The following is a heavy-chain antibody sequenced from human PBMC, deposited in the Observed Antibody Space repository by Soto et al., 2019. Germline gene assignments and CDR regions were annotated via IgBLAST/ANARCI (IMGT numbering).Heavy chain of an antibody. Sequence: ASVKVSCKASGYTFTSYGISWVRQAPGQGLEWMGWISAYNGNTNYAQKLQGRVTMTTDTSTSTAYMELRSLRSDDTAVYYCARIRVLVPAAIDAFDIWGQGTMVTVSS. CDR2: ISAYNGNT. J-gene: IGHJ3*02. CDR3: ARIRVLVPAAIDAFDI. D-gene: IGHD2-2*01. V-gene: IGHV1-18*01. CDR1: GYTFTSYG.